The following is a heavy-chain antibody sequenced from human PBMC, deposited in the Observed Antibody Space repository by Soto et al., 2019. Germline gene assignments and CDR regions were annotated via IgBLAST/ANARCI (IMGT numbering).Heavy chain of an antibody. J-gene: IGHJ6*02. D-gene: IGHD2-2*02. CDR3: ARGDCSAAGCYIHYYYGMDV. CDR1: GFTFRNYA. Sequence: LRLSCAAAGFTFRNYAMSWVRQAPGKGLEWVSAIDRSGGTSYYADSVKGRFTISRDNAKNTLYLQMNSLRADDTAVYYCARGDCSAAGCYIHYYYGMDVWGQGTTVTVSS. V-gene: IGHV3-23*01. CDR2: IDRSGGTS.